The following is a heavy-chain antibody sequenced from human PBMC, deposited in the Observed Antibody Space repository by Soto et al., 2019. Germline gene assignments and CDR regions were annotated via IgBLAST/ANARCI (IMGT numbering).Heavy chain of an antibody. CDR2: IYHSGST. J-gene: IGHJ4*02. Sequence: SETLSLTCAVSSGSISSPNWWSWVRQPPGKGLEWIGEIYHSGSTRYNPSLQSRVTISVDTSKNQFSLRLTSVAAADTAVYYSAFQAPYGSLRIYYYCAQGTLVPVSA. CDR3: AFQAPYGSLRIYYY. D-gene: IGHD3-10*01. CDR1: SGSISSPNW. V-gene: IGHV4-4*02.